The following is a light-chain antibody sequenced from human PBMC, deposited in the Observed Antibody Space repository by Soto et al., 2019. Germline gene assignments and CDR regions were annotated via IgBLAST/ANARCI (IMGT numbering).Light chain of an antibody. CDR3: QQFCSPPIT. Sequence: EVVLTQSPVTLSLSPGARATLSCRACQGIDSAFLAWLQHKPGQAPRHLISGSSSRCAGITGRFSVSGSGTDFTLIISKLEPEDCAVYYGQQFCSPPITFGPGTKVDI. V-gene: IGKV3-20*01. CDR2: GSS. J-gene: IGKJ3*01. CDR1: QGIDSAF.